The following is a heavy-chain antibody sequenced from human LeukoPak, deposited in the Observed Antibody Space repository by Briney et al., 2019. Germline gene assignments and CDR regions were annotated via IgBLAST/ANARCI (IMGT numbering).Heavy chain of an antibody. J-gene: IGHJ6*02. Sequence: PSETLSLTCTVSGGSTASSSHYWGWIRQSPGEGLEWIAIMYYTGSTYYNPSLKSRVTISVDTSKNQFSLKLTSVTAADTAVYYCARHRIQPPVLMDVWGQGTTVTVSS. V-gene: IGHV4-39*01. CDR3: ARHRIQPPVLMDV. D-gene: IGHD5-18*01. CDR1: GGSTASSSHY. CDR2: MYYTGST.